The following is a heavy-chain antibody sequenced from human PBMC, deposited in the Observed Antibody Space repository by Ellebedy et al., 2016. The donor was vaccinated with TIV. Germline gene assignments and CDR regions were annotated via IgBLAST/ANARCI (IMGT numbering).Heavy chain of an antibody. V-gene: IGHV5-51*01. D-gene: IGHD3-22*01. J-gene: IGHJ3*02. Sequence: GESLKISXKGSGYSFTSYWIGWVRQMPGKGLEWMGIIYPGDSDTRYSPSFQGQVTISADKSISTAYLQWSSLKASDTAMYYCARRRYYYDSSGYYRAFDSWGQGTMVTVSS. CDR1: GYSFTSYW. CDR3: ARRRYYYDSSGYYRAFDS. CDR2: IYPGDSDT.